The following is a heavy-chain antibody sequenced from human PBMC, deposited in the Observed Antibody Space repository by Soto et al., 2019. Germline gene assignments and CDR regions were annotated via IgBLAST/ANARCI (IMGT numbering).Heavy chain of an antibody. CDR2: INSDGSST. V-gene: IGHV3-74*01. CDR3: ARERIVVVPAANGTLGSHYYYYYGMDV. Sequence: GGSLRLSCAASGFTFSSYWMHWVRQAPGKGLVWVSRINSDGSSTSFADSVKGRFIISRDNAKNTLYLQMNSLRAEDTAVYYCARERIVVVPAANGTLGSHYYYYYGMDVWGQGTTVTVSS. J-gene: IGHJ6*02. CDR1: GFTFSSYW. D-gene: IGHD2-2*01.